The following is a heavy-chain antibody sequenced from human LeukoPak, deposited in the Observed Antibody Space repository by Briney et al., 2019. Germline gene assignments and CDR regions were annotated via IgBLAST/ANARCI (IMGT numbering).Heavy chain of an antibody. Sequence: SETLSLTCTVSGGSISSYYWSWIRQPPGKGLEWIGYIYYSGSTNYNPSLKSRVTISVDTSKNQFPLKLSSVTAADTAVYYCAGGPIVVVPAYWFDPWGQGTLVTVSS. CDR3: AGGPIVVVPAYWFDP. J-gene: IGHJ5*02. CDR1: GGSISSYY. V-gene: IGHV4-59*01. D-gene: IGHD2-2*01. CDR2: IYYSGST.